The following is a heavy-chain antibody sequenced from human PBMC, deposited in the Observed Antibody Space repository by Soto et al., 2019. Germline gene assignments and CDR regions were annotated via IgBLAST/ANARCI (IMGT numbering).Heavy chain of an antibody. V-gene: IGHV3-30*18. CDR1: GFTFSSYG. CDR3: AKVRMGDWGAERPLVLRFLEWLFVLKYYYYGMDV. J-gene: IGHJ6*02. D-gene: IGHD3-3*01. CDR2: ISYDGSNK. Sequence: PGGSLRLSCAASGFTFSSYGMHWVRQAPGKGLEWVAVISYDGSNKYYADSVKGRFTISRDNSKNTLYLQMNSLRAEDTAVYYCAKVRMGDWGAERPLVLRFLEWLFVLKYYYYGMDVWGQGTTVTVSS.